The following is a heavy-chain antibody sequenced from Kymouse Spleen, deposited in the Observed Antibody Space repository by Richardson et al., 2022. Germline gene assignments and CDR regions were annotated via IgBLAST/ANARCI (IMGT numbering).Heavy chain of an antibody. D-gene: IGHD3-10*01. J-gene: IGHJ4*02. Sequence: EVQLVESGGGLVQPGGSLRLSCAASGFTFSSYAMSWVRQAPGKGLEWVSAISGSGGSTYYADSVKGRFTISRDNSKNTLYLQMNSLRAEDTAVYYCAKGITMVRGVIITGFDYWGQGTLVTVSS. CDR2: ISGSGGST. CDR3: AKGITMVRGVIITGFDY. CDR1: GFTFSSYA. V-gene: IGHV3-23*04.